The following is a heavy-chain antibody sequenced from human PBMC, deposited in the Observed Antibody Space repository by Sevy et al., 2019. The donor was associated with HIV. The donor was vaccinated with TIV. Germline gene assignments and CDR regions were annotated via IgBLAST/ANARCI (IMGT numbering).Heavy chain of an antibody. D-gene: IGHD6-13*01. CDR2: IYSGGST. J-gene: IGHJ6*03. CDR1: GFTVSSNY. CDR3: AREFAAAGTFYYYYIDV. Sequence: GGSLRLSCAASGFTVSSNYMSWVRQAPGKGLEWVSVIYSGGSTYYADSVKGRFTISRDNSKNTLYLQMNSLRAEDTAVYYCAREFAAAGTFYYYYIDVWGKGTTVTVSS. V-gene: IGHV3-53*01.